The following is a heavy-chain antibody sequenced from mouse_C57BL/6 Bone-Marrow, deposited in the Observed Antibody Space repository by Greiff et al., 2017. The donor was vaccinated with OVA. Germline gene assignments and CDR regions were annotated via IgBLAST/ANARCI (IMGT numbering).Heavy chain of an antibody. Sequence: DVKLVESGGGLVKPGGSLKLSCAASGFTFSSYAMSWVRQTPEKRLEWVATISDGGSYTYYPDNVKGRFTISRDNAKNNLYLQMSHLKSEDTAMYYCARDYYGSLYAMDYWGQGTSVTVSS. CDR3: ARDYYGSLYAMDY. CDR1: GFTFSSYA. J-gene: IGHJ4*01. CDR2: ISDGGSYT. D-gene: IGHD1-1*01. V-gene: IGHV5-4*01.